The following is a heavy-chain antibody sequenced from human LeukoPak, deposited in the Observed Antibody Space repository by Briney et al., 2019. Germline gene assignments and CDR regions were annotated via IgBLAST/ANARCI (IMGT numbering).Heavy chain of an antibody. J-gene: IGHJ4*02. CDR1: GYTFTSYG. CDR2: ISAYNGNT. Sequence: ASVKVSCKASGYTFTSYGISWVRQAPGQGLEWMGWISAYNGNTNYAKKLQGRVTMTTDTSTSTAYMELRSLRSDDTAVYYCARGSIWLGPPFFDYWGQGTLVTVSS. V-gene: IGHV1-18*01. D-gene: IGHD3-10*01. CDR3: ARGSIWLGPPFFDY.